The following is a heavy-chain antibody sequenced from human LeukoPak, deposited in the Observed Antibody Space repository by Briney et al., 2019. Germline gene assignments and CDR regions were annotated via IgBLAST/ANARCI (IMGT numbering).Heavy chain of an antibody. Sequence: GGSLRLSCAASGFTFSNYAMHWVRQAPGKGLEWVAVIWYDGNKTLYADSVRGRFTISRDNSKSTLFLQMSSLRVEDTAAYYCVRDVGHCGGGDCFAAYFDHWGQGTLVIVSS. CDR2: IWYDGNKT. J-gene: IGHJ4*02. V-gene: IGHV3-33*01. CDR3: VRDVGHCGGGDCFAAYFDH. D-gene: IGHD2-21*01. CDR1: GFTFSNYA.